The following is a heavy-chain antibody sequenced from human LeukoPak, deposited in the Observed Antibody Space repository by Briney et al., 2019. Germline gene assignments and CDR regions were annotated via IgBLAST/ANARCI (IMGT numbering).Heavy chain of an antibody. J-gene: IGHJ4*02. D-gene: IGHD3-10*01. V-gene: IGHV1-18*01. CDR1: GYTFTSYG. CDR3: ARGRFGDISFDY. CDR2: INTYYGNT. Sequence: ASVKVSCKSSGYTFTSYGITWVRQAPGQGLERMGWINTYYGNTDYAQNFQGRVTMTTDTSTSTAYMELRSLRSDDTAVYYCARGRFGDISFDYWGQGTLVTVSS.